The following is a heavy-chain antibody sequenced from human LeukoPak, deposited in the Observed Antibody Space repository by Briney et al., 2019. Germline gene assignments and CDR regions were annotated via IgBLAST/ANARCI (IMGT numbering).Heavy chain of an antibody. D-gene: IGHD1-26*01. J-gene: IGHJ3*02. V-gene: IGHV4-59*08. CDR1: GGVISRNY. Sequence: SETLSLTCSVCGGVISRNYSSWMRQPPGKGLEWIGYIYNSGSTNYNPSLKSRVTISVDTSKNQFSLKLNSVTAADTAVYYCARQGVSFAFDTWGQGTMVTVSS. CDR2: IYNSGST. CDR3: ARQGVSFAFDT.